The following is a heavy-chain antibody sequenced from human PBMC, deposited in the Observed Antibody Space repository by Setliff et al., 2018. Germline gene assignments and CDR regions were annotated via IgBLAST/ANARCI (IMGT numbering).Heavy chain of an antibody. V-gene: IGHV4-34*01. CDR3: ARGRNVAARLLDT. D-gene: IGHD6-6*01. CDR1: GGTFSDYH. CDR2: INHSGST. J-gene: IGHJ5*02. Sequence: SETLSLTCAAYGGTFSDYHWTWIRQPPGKGLEWIGEINHSGSTNYNPSLKSRVTMSVDTSKNQFSLTMSSVTAADAAVYYCARGRNVAARLLDTWGQGSRVTVSS.